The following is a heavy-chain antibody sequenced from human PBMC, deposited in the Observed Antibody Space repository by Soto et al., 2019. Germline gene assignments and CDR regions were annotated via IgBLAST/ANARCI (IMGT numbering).Heavy chain of an antibody. J-gene: IGHJ6*02. CDR1: GYTFTGCY. V-gene: IGHV1-2*02. CDR2: INPNSGDT. CDR3: AKGGAIVAAGTRVYLYNAMDV. D-gene: IGHD1-26*01. Sequence: ASVKVSCKASGYTFTGCYVHWVRQAPGQGLEWMGWINPNSGDTYLAQRFQGRVTMNRDTSIGTAYTELRGLTSDDTAEYYCAKGGAIVAAGTRVYLYNAMDVWGQGTTVTVSS.